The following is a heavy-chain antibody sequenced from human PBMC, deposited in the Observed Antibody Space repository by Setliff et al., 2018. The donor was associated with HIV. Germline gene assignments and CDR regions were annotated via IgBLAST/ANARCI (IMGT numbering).Heavy chain of an antibody. D-gene: IGHD4-17*01. Sequence: PGGSLRLSCEASGFTFSTYSMNWVRQAPGKGLEWVSSISSSSRSKYYADSVKGRFTISRDNAKNSLYLQMNSLRAEDTAVYYCAKARVDGDYYYYYYMDVWGKGTTVTVSS. CDR1: GFTFSTYS. V-gene: IGHV3-21*04. J-gene: IGHJ6*03. CDR2: ISSSSRSK. CDR3: AKARVDGDYYYYYYMDV.